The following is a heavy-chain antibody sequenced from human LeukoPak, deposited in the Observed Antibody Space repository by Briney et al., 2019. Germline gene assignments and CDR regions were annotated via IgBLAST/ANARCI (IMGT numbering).Heavy chain of an antibody. Sequence: SETLSLTCTVSGGSISSYYWSWIRQPPGKGLEWIGYIYYSGSTNYNPSLKSRVTISVDTSKNQFSLKLSSVTAADTAVYYCARRNPATDAFDIWGQGTMVTVSS. CDR2: IYYSGST. CDR3: ARRNPATDAFDI. J-gene: IGHJ3*02. CDR1: GGSISSYY. V-gene: IGHV4-59*08.